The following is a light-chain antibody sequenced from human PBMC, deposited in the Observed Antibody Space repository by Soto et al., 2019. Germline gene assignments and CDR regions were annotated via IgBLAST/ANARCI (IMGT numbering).Light chain of an antibody. Sequence: EIVLTQSPGTLSLSPGERATLSCRASQSVSSNYLAWYQQKPGQAPRLLIYGASSRATGIPDRFSGSGSGTDFTLTISRREPEDFVGYYCQQYGRSPQLDFGGGTKGDIX. J-gene: IGKJ4*01. V-gene: IGKV3-20*01. CDR1: QSVSSNY. CDR2: GAS. CDR3: QQYGRSPQLD.